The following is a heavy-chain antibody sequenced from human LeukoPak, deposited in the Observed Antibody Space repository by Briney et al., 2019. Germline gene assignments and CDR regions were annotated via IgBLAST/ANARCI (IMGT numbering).Heavy chain of an antibody. J-gene: IGHJ4*02. D-gene: IGHD3-3*01. CDR1: GGSFSGYY. CDR3: AKRMDFWSGYLLGEFDY. V-gene: IGHV4-34*01. CDR2: INHSGST. Sequence: PSETLSLTCAVYGGSFSGYYWSWIRQPPGKGLEWIGEINHSGSTNYNPSLKSRVTISVDTSKNQFSLKLSSVTAADTAVYYCAKRMDFWSGYLLGEFDYWGQGTLVTVSS.